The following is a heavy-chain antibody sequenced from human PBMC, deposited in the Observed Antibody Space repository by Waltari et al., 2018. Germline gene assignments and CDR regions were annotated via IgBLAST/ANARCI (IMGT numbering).Heavy chain of an antibody. Sequence: EVQLVQSGAEVKKPGATVKISCKVSGYTFTDYYMHWVQQAPGTGLGWMGLVDPEDGETIYAEKFQGRVTITADTSTDTAYMELSSLRSEDTAVYYCATGVVVGATRGGYNWFDPWGQGTLVTVSS. V-gene: IGHV1-69-2*01. D-gene: IGHD1-26*01. J-gene: IGHJ5*02. CDR1: GYTFTDYY. CDR2: VDPEDGET. CDR3: ATGVVVGATRGGYNWFDP.